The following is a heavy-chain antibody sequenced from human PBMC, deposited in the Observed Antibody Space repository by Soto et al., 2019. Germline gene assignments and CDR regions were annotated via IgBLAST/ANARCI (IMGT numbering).Heavy chain of an antibody. V-gene: IGHV4-4*02. CDR3: ASRDPGTSVDY. Sequence: SETLSLTCAVSGGSLTSNNWWTWVRQPPGQGLEWIGEIYRTGSTNYNPSLKSRVTISLDKSENQFSLKVTSLTAADTAVYYCASRDPGTSVDYWGQGTLVTVS. CDR1: GGSLTSNNW. CDR2: IYRTGST. D-gene: IGHD1-7*01. J-gene: IGHJ4*02.